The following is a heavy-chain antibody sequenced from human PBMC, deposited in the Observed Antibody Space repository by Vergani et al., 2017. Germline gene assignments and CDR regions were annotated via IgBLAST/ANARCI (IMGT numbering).Heavy chain of an antibody. V-gene: IGHV3-20*04. Sequence: EVQLVESGGGVVRPGGSLRLLCSASGFTFDDYGMSWVRHAPGKGLEWVSGINWNGGSTGDADSVKGRFTISRDNAKNSLYLQMNSLRAADTALYYCARDYYDSSGYYLMADAFDIWGQGTMVTVSS. CDR3: ARDYYDSSGYYLMADAFDI. CDR1: GFTFDDYG. J-gene: IGHJ3*02. D-gene: IGHD3-22*01. CDR2: INWNGGST.